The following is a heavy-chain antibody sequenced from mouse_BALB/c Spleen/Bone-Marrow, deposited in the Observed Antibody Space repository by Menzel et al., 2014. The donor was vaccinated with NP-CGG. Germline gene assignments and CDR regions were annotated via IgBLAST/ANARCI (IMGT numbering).Heavy chain of an antibody. J-gene: IGHJ2*01. CDR3: ARWLLYY. CDR2: INPSNGRT. V-gene: IGHV1S81*02. CDR1: GYTFTSYW. Sequence: VQLLQSGAELVKPGASVKLSCKASGYTFTSYWMHWVKQRPGQGLEWIGEINPSNGRTNYNEKFKTKATLTVDKSSSTAYMQLSSLTSEDSAVYYCARWLLYYWGQGTTLTVSS. D-gene: IGHD2-12*01.